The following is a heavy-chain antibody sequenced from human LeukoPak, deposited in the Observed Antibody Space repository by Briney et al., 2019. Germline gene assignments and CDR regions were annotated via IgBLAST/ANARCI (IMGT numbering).Heavy chain of an antibody. J-gene: IGHJ4*02. CDR2: IKSKTDGGTT. V-gene: IGHV3-15*01. CDR3: TTDVTIFGVVIDY. CDR1: GFTFSNAW. Sequence: GGSLRLSCAASGFTFSNAWMSWVRQAPGKGLEWVGRIKSKTDGGTTDYAAPVKGRFTISRDDSKNTLYLQVNSLKTEDTAVYYCTTDVTIFGVVIDYWGQGTLVTVSS. D-gene: IGHD3-3*01.